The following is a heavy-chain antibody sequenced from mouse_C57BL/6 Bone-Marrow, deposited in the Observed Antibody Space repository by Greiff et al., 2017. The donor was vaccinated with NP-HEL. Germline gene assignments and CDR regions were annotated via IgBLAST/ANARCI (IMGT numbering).Heavy chain of an antibody. D-gene: IGHD2-3*01. J-gene: IGHJ2*01. CDR3: PTGGSYEGY. CDR2: IDPENGDT. Sequence: EVQLQESGAELVRPGASVKLSCTASGFNIKDDYMHWVKQRPEQGLEWIGWIDPENGDTEYASKFQGKATITADTSSNTAYLQLSSLTSEDTAVYYCPTGGSYEGYWGQGTTLTVSS. V-gene: IGHV14-4*01. CDR1: GFNIKDDY.